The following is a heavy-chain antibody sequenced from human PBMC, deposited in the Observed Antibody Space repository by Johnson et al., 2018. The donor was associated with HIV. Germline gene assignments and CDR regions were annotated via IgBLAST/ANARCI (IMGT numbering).Heavy chain of an antibody. Sequence: VQLVESGGGLVQPGGSLRLSCVASGFTVSSNYMSWVRQAPGKGLEWVSGINWNGGSTGYADSVKGRFTISRDNAKNSLYLQMNSLRAEDTAVYYCANFGGGSFHAFDIWGQGTMVTVSS. J-gene: IGHJ3*02. CDR3: ANFGGGSFHAFDI. CDR2: INWNGGST. D-gene: IGHD1-26*01. V-gene: IGHV3-20*04. CDR1: GFTVSSNY.